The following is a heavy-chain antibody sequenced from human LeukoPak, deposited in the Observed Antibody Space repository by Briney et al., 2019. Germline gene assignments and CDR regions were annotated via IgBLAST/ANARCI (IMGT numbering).Heavy chain of an antibody. CDR1: GYTFTSFY. D-gene: IGHD6-6*01. V-gene: IGHV1-46*01. CDR2: INPRGGST. CDR3: VPRGAGDSSFGMDV. Sequence: GASVKVSCKASGYTFTSFYMHWVRQAPGQGLEWMGSINPRGGSTIYAQKFQDRVTMTRDTSTSTDYMELSSLRSDDTAVYYCVPRGAGDSSFGMDVWGQGTTVTVSS. J-gene: IGHJ6*02.